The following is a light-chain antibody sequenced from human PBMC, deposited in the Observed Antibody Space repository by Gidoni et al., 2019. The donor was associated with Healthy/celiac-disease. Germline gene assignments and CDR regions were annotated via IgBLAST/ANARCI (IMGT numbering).Light chain of an antibody. CDR2: WAS. V-gene: IGKV4-1*01. CDR1: QSVLYSTNNKNY. J-gene: IGKJ1*01. Sequence: IVMTQAPDSLAVSLGAMATINCKSSQSVLYSTNNKNYLAWYQQKPGQPPKLLIYWASTRESGVPDRFSGSGSGTDFTLTISSLQAEDVAVYYCQHGGTFGQGTKVEIK. CDR3: QHGGT.